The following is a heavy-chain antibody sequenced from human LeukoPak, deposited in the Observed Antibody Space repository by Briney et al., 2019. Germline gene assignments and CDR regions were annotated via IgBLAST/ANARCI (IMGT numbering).Heavy chain of an antibody. CDR1: GGSISSGAYY. J-gene: IGHJ5*02. CDR3: ARDLGADGYNLRNWFDP. CDR2: ISYSGST. Sequence: PSETLSLTCTVSGGSISSGAYYWSWLRQHPGKGLEWIGYISYSGSTYYNPSLKSRVTISVDMSKNQFSLKLSSVTAADTAVYYCARDLGADGYNLRNWFDPWGQGTLVTVSS. V-gene: IGHV4-31*03. D-gene: IGHD5-24*01.